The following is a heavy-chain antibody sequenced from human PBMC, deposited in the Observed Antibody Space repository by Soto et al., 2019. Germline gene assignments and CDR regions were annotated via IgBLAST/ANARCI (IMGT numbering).Heavy chain of an antibody. D-gene: IGHD1-26*01. J-gene: IGHJ5*02. Sequence: PAETLSLSCRASGFTIAAYPGHWIRQLPEKGLEWIAYMSPTGNTNYNPSFQSRVTIAIDTSKNQLSIKMTSMTAADTGVYYCARDMHAGFTHYCDPWGQGTLVTVPQ. CDR2: MSPTGNT. CDR3: ARDMHAGFTHYCDP. CDR1: GFTIAAYP. V-gene: IGHV4-4*08.